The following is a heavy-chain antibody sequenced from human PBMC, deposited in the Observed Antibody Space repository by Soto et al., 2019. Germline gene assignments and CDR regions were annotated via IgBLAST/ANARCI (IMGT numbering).Heavy chain of an antibody. CDR2: IYYSGNT. V-gene: IGHV4-59*08. CDR3: ARRYGDCFDF. D-gene: IGHD4-17*01. CDR1: GGSISSYY. Sequence: QVQLQESGPGLVKPSETLSLTCTVSGGSISSYYWSWIRQPPGKGLEWIGYIYYSGNTNYNPSLQGRVTISVDTSKNQFSLKLSSVTAADTAVYYCARRYGDCFDFWGQGTLVTVSS. J-gene: IGHJ4*02.